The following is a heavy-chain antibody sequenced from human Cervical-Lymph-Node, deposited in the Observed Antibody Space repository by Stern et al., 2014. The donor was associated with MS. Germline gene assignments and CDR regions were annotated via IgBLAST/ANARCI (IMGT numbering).Heavy chain of an antibody. CDR2: IRTDTGDA. D-gene: IGHD1-26*01. CDR3: ARDRGSHSDY. J-gene: IGHJ4*02. CDR1: GCSFTAYF. V-gene: IGHV1-2*02. Sequence: VQLVESGAEVTKPGASGKVSCKASGCSFTAYFIHWVRQAPGQGLEWMGWIRTDTGDATYAQRFQGRVTMTRDTSISTTYMELSRLRSDDTAVYYCARDRGSHSDYWGQGTLVTVSS.